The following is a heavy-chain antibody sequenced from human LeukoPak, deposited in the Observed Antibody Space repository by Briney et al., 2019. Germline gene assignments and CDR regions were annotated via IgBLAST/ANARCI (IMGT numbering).Heavy chain of an antibody. CDR1: GFTFDDYA. CDR3: AKGHTDHGDYVLWFDP. V-gene: IGHV3-9*01. CDR2: ISWNSGSI. Sequence: PGGSLRLSCAACGFTFDDYAMHWVRHAPGKGLEWVSGISWNSGSIGYADSVKGRFTISRDNAKNSLYLQMNSLRAEDTALYYCAKGHTDHGDYVLWFDPWGQGTLVTVSS. J-gene: IGHJ5*02. D-gene: IGHD4-17*01.